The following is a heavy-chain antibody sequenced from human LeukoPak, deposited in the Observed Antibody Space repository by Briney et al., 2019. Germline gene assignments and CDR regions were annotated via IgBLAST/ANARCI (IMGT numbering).Heavy chain of an antibody. CDR1: GFAFSSYS. CDR3: ARSPDKYTYGYLY. J-gene: IGHJ4*02. CDR2: ISSSSSTI. Sequence: GGSLRLSCAASGFAFSSYSMNWVRQAPGKGLEWVSYISSSSSTIYYADSVKGRFTISRDNAKNSLYLQMNSLRAEDTAVYYCARSPDKYTYGYLYWGQGTLVTVSS. D-gene: IGHD5-18*01. V-gene: IGHV3-48*04.